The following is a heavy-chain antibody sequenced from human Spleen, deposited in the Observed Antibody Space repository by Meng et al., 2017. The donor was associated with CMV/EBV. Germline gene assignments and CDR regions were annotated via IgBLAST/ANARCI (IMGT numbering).Heavy chain of an antibody. CDR1: EFTFSNYR. CDR3: ARDIRGSDYYYGMDV. D-gene: IGHD3-10*01. V-gene: IGHV3-21*01. CDR2: ISRTSTYI. J-gene: IGHJ6*02. Sequence: GESLKISCAAFEFTFSNYRMNWVRQAPGKGLEWISFISRTSTYIDYADSVKGRFTISRDNARNSLFLQMNSLRAEDTAVYYCARDIRGSDYYYGMDVWGQGATVTVSS.